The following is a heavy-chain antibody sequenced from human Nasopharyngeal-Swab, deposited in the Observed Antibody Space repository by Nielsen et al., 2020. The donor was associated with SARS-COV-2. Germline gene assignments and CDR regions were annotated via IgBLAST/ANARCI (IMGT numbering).Heavy chain of an antibody. J-gene: IGHJ4*02. CDR2: IWYDGSNK. CDR3: AASRGITIFFDY. V-gene: IGHV3-33*01. Sequence: GGSLRLSCAASGFTFSSYGMHWVRQAPGKGLEWVAVIWYDGSNKYYADSVKGRFTISRDNSKNTLYLQMNSLRAEDTAVYYCAASRGITIFFDYWGQGTLVTVSS. D-gene: IGHD3-9*01. CDR1: GFTFSSYG.